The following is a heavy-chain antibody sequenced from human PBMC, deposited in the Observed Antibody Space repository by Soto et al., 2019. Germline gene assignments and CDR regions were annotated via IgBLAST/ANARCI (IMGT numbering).Heavy chain of an antibody. Sequence: EVQLLESGGGLVQPGGSLRLSCAASGFTFSSYAMSWVRQAPGEGLEWVSGISGSGGSTYYAGSVKGRFTISRDNPKNTLYLQTNSLRAEDTAVYYCAKERGYNYGYDAMDVWGQGTTVTVSS. V-gene: IGHV3-23*01. CDR2: ISGSGGST. CDR1: GFTFSSYA. D-gene: IGHD5-18*01. J-gene: IGHJ6*02. CDR3: AKERGYNYGYDAMDV.